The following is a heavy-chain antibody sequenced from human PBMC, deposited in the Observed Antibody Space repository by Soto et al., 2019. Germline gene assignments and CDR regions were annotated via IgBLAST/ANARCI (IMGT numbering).Heavy chain of an antibody. CDR2: ISGSGGST. J-gene: IGHJ4*02. V-gene: IGHV3-23*01. D-gene: IGHD3-10*01. CDR1: GFTFSSYA. Sequence: GGSLRLSCAASGFTFSSYAMSWVRQAPGKGLEWVSAISGSGGSTYYADSVKGRFTISRDNSKNTLYLQMNSLRAEDTAVYYCAKDSRRLLWFGELLSAPTTPKWGQGTLVTGSS. CDR3: AKDSRRLLWFGELLSAPTTPK.